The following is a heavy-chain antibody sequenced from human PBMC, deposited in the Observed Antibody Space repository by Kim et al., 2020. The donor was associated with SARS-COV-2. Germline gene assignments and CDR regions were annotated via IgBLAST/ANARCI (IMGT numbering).Heavy chain of an antibody. V-gene: IGHV3-33*06. J-gene: IGHJ4*02. Sequence: GGSLRFSCAASGFTFSSYGMHWVRQAPGKGLEWVAVIWYDGSNKYYADSVKGRFTISRDNSKNTMYLQMNSLRAEDTAVYYCAKEGGPGYSSDWGQGTLVTVSS. D-gene: IGHD6-19*01. CDR2: IWYDGSNK. CDR1: GFTFSSYG. CDR3: AKEGGPGYSSD.